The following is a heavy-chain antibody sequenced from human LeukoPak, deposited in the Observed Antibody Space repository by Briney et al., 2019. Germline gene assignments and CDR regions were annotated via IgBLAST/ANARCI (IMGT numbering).Heavy chain of an antibody. CDR1: GFTFSDYY. J-gene: IGHJ4*02. CDR2: IRSSGSTI. D-gene: IGHD3-22*01. V-gene: IGHV3-11*04. CDR3: ARTGSGYYDNSGYDY. Sequence: GGSLRLSCSASGFTFSDYYMSWIRQAPGKGLEWVSYIRSSGSTIYYADSVKSRFTISRDTATTSLYLHMNRMRAEETAVYYCARTGSGYYDNSGYDYWGQGTLVTVSS.